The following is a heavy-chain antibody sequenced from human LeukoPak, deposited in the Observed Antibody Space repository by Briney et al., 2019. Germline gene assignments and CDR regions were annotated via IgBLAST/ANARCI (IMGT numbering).Heavy chain of an antibody. Sequence: GASVKVSCKASGYTFTGYYMHWVRQAPGQGLEWMGWLNPNSGGTNYAQKFQGRVTMTRDTSISTAYMELSRLRSDDTAVYYCARGSYNWNDGGYYFDYWGQGTLVTVSS. D-gene: IGHD1-1*01. CDR2: LNPNSGGT. CDR3: ARGSYNWNDGGYYFDY. J-gene: IGHJ4*02. CDR1: GYTFTGYY. V-gene: IGHV1-2*02.